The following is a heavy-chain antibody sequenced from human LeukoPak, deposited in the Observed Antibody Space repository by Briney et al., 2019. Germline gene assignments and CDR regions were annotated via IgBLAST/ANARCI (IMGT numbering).Heavy chain of an antibody. V-gene: IGHV4-59*01. CDR3: ARSYSNTGYYYYGMDV. CDR2: IYYSGTS. J-gene: IGHJ6*02. Sequence: PSGTLSLTCTVSGGSISGYYWSWIRQPPGKGLEWVAYIYYSGTSNYNPSLKSRATISLDTSKKQFSLRMSSVTAADTAVYYCARSYSNTGYYYYGMDVWGQGTPVTVSS. D-gene: IGHD3-9*01. CDR1: GGSISGYY.